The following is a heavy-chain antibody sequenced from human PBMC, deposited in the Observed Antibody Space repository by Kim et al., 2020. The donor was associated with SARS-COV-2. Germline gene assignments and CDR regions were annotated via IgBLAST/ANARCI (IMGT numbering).Heavy chain of an antibody. Sequence: GGSLRLSCAASGFTFSSYGMHWVRQAPDKGLEWVAVISYDGSNKYYADSVKGRFTISRDNSKNTLYLQMNSLRAEDTAVYYCAKALTTVTTFDYWGQGTL. V-gene: IGHV3-30*18. D-gene: IGHD4-17*01. CDR3: AKALTTVTTFDY. CDR1: GFTFSSYG. J-gene: IGHJ4*02. CDR2: ISYDGSNK.